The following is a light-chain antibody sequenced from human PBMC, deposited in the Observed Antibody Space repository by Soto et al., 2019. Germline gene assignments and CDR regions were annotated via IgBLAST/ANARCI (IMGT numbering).Light chain of an antibody. J-gene: IGKJ4*01. Sequence: DIQMTQSPSSLSAAVGDRVTITCRASQGISNFLAWFQQRPGGVPNLLIYAASTLQSGVPSRFSGSGSGTDFTLTISSLQPEDVATYYCQKYNSATLTFCGGTQVELK. CDR3: QKYNSATLT. V-gene: IGKV1-27*01. CDR2: AAS. CDR1: QGISNF.